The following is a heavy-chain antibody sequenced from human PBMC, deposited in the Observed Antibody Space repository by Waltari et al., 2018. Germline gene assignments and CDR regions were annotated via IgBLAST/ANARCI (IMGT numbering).Heavy chain of an antibody. CDR1: GGSISSSSYY. D-gene: IGHD1-26*01. J-gene: IGHJ4*02. CDR3: ARLIVGAPLD. CDR2: IYYSGST. Sequence: QVQLQESGPGLVKPSGTLSLTCAVSGGSISSSSYYWGWIRQPPGKGLEWIGSIYYSGSTYYNPSLKSRVTISVDTSKNQFSLKLSSVTAADTAVYYCARLIVGAPLDWGQGTLVTVSS. V-gene: IGHV4-39*01.